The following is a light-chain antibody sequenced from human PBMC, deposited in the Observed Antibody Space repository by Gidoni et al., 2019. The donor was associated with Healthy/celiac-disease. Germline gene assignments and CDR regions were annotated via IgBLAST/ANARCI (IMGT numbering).Light chain of an antibody. V-gene: IGLV1-40*01. CDR1: SSNIGAGYD. CDR2: GNS. Sequence: QSVLPQPPSVSGAPGQRVTISCTGSSSNIGAGYDVHWYQQLPGTAPKLLLYGNSNRPSGVPDRFSVSKSGTSASLAITGLQAEDEADYYCQSYDSSLSGSGVFGGGTKLTVL. J-gene: IGLJ3*02. CDR3: QSYDSSLSGSGV.